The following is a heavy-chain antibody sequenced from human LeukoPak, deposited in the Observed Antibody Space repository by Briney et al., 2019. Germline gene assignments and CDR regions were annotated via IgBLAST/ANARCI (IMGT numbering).Heavy chain of an antibody. D-gene: IGHD4-17*01. Sequence: SETLSLTCTVAGDSISSTSYYWGWIRQPPGEGLEWIGSIYYRGSTFYNRSLKSRVTISVDTSKNQFSLKLSSVTATDTAVYYCASPSGGDYLPWGQGTLVTVSS. CDR2: IYYRGST. V-gene: IGHV4-39*01. CDR3: ASPSGGDYLP. J-gene: IGHJ5*02. CDR1: GDSISSTSYY.